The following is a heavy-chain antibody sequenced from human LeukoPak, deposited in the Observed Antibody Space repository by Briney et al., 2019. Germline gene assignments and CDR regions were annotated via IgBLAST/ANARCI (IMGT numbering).Heavy chain of an antibody. CDR2: ISAYNGNT. J-gene: IGHJ5*02. D-gene: IGHD6-13*01. V-gene: IGHV1-18*01. Sequence: ASVKVSCKASGYTFTSYGISCVRQAPGQGLEWMGWISAYNGNTNYAQKLQGRVTMTTDTSTSTTYMELRSLRSDDTAVYYCATIAAAGPGWFDPWGQGTLVTVSS. CDR1: GYTFTSYG. CDR3: ATIAAAGPGWFDP.